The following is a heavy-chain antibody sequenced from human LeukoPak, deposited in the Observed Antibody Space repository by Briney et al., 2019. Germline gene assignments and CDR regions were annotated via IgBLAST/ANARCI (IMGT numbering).Heavy chain of an antibody. V-gene: IGHV1-2*02. Sequence: ASVKVSRKASGYTFTGYYMHWVRQAPGQGLEWMGWINPNSGGTNYAQKFQGRVTVTRDTSISTAYMELSRLRSDDTAVYYCASSSSVGYSSVGWGQGTLVTVSS. J-gene: IGHJ4*02. CDR1: GYTFTGYY. CDR3: ASSSSVGYSSVG. CDR2: INPNSGGT. D-gene: IGHD6-19*01.